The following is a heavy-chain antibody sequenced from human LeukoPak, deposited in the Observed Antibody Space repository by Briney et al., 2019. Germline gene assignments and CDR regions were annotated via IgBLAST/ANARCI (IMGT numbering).Heavy chain of an antibody. Sequence: SETLSLTCAVYGGSFSGYYWSWIRQPPGKGLEWIGEINHSGSTNYNPSLKSRVTISVDTSKNQFSLQLNSVTPEDTAVYYCASISGNYGFGTFDIWGQGTMVTVSS. J-gene: IGHJ3*02. D-gene: IGHD1-26*01. CDR2: INHSGST. CDR1: GGSFSGYY. V-gene: IGHV4-34*01. CDR3: ASISGNYGFGTFDI.